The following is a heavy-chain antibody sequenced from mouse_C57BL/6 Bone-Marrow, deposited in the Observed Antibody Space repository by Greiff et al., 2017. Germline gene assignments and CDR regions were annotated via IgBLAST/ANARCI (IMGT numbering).Heavy chain of an antibody. J-gene: IGHJ1*03. CDR2: IYPSDSET. CDR3: ARVPLDYYGSSYPHWYFDV. D-gene: IGHD1-1*01. V-gene: IGHV1-61*01. Sequence: QVHVKQPGAELVRPGSSVKLSCKASGYTFTSYWMDWVKQRPGQGLEWIGNIYPSDSETHYNQKFKDKATLTVDKSSSTAYMQLSSLTSEDSAVYYCARVPLDYYGSSYPHWYFDVWGTGTTVTVSS. CDR1: GYTFTSYW.